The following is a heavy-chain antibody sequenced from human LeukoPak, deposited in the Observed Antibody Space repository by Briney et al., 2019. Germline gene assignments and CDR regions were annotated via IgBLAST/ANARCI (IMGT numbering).Heavy chain of an antibody. Sequence: GGSLSLSCAASGFTFDDYAMHWVRQAPGKGLEWVSGISWNSGSIGYADSVKGRFTISRDNAKNSLYLQMNSLRAEDTALYYCAKDIVSWVRGVGVDYWGQGTLVTVSS. D-gene: IGHD3-10*01. J-gene: IGHJ4*02. CDR2: ISWNSGSI. V-gene: IGHV3-9*01. CDR1: GFTFDDYA. CDR3: AKDIVSWVRGVGVDY.